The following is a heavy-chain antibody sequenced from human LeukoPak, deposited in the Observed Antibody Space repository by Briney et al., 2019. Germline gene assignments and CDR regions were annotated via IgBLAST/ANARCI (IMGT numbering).Heavy chain of an antibody. V-gene: IGHV3-33*06. CDR3: AKDSSSSLDY. CDR2: IWYDGNNE. J-gene: IGHJ4*02. Sequence: GGSLRLSCAASGFTFNTFVMHWVRQAPGKGLEWVAVIWYDGNNEYYADSVKGRFAISRDNSNNTLFLQMYSLRAEDTAVYYCAKDSSSSLDYWGQGTLVTVSS. CDR1: GFTFNTFV. D-gene: IGHD6-6*01.